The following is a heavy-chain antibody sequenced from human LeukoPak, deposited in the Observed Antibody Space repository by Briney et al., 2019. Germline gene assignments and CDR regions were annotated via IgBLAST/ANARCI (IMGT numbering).Heavy chain of an antibody. CDR2: LYYTGNT. Sequence: PSETLSLTCTVSGGSISSYYCSWIRQAPGQGLEWIGYLYYTGNTNYNPSLKSRVTISLDTSNNQFSLKLSSVTAADAAVYYCARATPASFGVVISVPSAHYYYYMDVWGKGTTVTVSS. CDR3: ARATPASFGVVISVPSAHYYYYMDV. V-gene: IGHV4-59*01. D-gene: IGHD3-3*01. CDR1: GGSISSYY. J-gene: IGHJ6*03.